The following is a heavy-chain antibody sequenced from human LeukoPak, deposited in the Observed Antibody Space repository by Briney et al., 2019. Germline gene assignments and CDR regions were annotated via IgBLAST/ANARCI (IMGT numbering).Heavy chain of an antibody. CDR2: MNPNSGNT. CDR3: ARGRRTRDGYHSSRKYYFDY. V-gene: IGHV1-8*01. CDR1: GYTFTCYD. Sequence: ASVKVSCKASGYTFTCYDINWVRQATGQGLEWMGWMNPNSGNTGYAQKFQGRVTMTSNTSISTAYMELSSLRSEDTAVYYCARGRRTRDGYHSSRKYYFDYWGQGTLVTVSS. D-gene: IGHD5-24*01. J-gene: IGHJ4*02.